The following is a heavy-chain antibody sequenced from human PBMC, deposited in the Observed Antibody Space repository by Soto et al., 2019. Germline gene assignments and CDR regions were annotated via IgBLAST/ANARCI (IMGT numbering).Heavy chain of an antibody. CDR1: GFTFSNYA. CDR2: ITSAGST. CDR3: AKTDKFHSQSIGWANRFDS. Sequence: EVQLLESGGDLAQPGGSLRLICAASGFTFSNYAMTWVRQSPGKGLEWVSTITSAGSTFYGDTVKGRFTISRDNSKSTLYLQMNSLGAEDTAVYYCAKTDKFHSQSIGWANRFDSWGQGTLVTVSS. D-gene: IGHD6-19*01. J-gene: IGHJ4*02. V-gene: IGHV3-23*01.